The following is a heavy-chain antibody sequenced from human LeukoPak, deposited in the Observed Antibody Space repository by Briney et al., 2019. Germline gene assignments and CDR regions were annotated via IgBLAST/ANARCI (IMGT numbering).Heavy chain of an antibody. J-gene: IGHJ4*02. CDR3: ARDLGSSWTAPDY. D-gene: IGHD6-13*01. V-gene: IGHV1-69*04. CDR2: IIPILGIA. CDR1: GGTFSSYA. Sequence: SVNVSCKASGGTFSSYAISWVRQAPGQGLEWMGRIIPILGIANYAQKFQDRVTITADKSTSTAYMELSSLTSEDTAVYYCARDLGSSWTAPDYWGQGTLVTVSS.